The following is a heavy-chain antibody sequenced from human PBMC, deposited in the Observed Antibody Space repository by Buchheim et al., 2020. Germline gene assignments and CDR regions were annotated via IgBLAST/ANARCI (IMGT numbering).Heavy chain of an antibody. D-gene: IGHD2-15*01. Sequence: QVQLQESGPGLVKPSGTLSLTCAVSGGYISSSNWWSWVRQPPGKGLEWIGEIYHSGSTNYNPSLKSRVTISVDTSKNQFSLKLSSVTAADTAVYYCARGAVVVVAATRSYYYYGMDVWGQGTT. CDR2: IYHSGST. CDR3: ARGAVVVVAATRSYYYYGMDV. V-gene: IGHV4-4*02. J-gene: IGHJ6*02. CDR1: GGYISSSNW.